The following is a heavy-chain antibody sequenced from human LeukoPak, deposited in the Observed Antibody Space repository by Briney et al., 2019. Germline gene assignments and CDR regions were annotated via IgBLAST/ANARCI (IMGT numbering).Heavy chain of an antibody. V-gene: IGHV3-7*01. CDR3: ARDPSGSYYYYYYYMDV. J-gene: IGHJ6*03. D-gene: IGHD1-26*01. CDR1: GFTFSSFW. CDR2: IKQDGSEK. Sequence: PGGSLRLSCAASGFTFSSFWMSWVRQAPGMGLEWVANIKQDGSEKYYVDSVKGRFTISRDNAKNSVYLQMSSLRAEDTAVYYCARDPSGSYYYYYYYMDVWGKGTTVTVSS.